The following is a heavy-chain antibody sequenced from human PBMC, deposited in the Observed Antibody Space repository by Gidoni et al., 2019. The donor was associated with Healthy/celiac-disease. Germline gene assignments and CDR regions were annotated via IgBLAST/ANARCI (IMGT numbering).Heavy chain of an antibody. D-gene: IGHD1-26*01. J-gene: IGHJ4*02. CDR2: IWYDGSNK. V-gene: IGHV3-33*01. CDR3: ARDRGGSWGPFDY. Sequence: QVQLVESGGGVVQPGRSLRLSCAASGFTFSSYGMHWVRQAPGKGLEWVAVIWYDGSNKYYADSVKGRFTISRDNSKNTLYLQMNSLRAEDTAVYYCARDRGGSWGPFDYWGQGTLVTVSS. CDR1: GFTFSSYG.